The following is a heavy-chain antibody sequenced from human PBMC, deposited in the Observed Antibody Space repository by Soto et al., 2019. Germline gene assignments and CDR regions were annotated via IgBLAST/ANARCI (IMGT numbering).Heavy chain of an antibody. Sequence: QLRLQESGSGVVKTSESLSLTCTVFGASISYGGYSWGWIRQSPGRGLEWIGHITHLENTYFNPSFKSLVSMSIDRTKNHFSLKVTSMTAADKGRYFCVRGGGNDPFEYWGQGILVTVSS. D-gene: IGHD5-12*01. J-gene: IGHJ4*02. CDR2: ITHLENT. CDR1: GASISYGGYS. CDR3: VRGGGNDPFEY. V-gene: IGHV4-30-2*06.